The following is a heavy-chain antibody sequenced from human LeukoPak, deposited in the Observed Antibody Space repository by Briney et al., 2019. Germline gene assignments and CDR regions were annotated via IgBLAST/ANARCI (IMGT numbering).Heavy chain of an antibody. V-gene: IGHV1-2*02. CDR2: INPNSGGT. J-gene: IGHJ6*02. CDR1: GYTFTGHY. Sequence: ASVKVSCKASGYTFTGHYMHWVRQAPGQGLEWMGWINPNSGGTNYAQKFQGRVTMTRDTSISTAYMELSRLRSDDTAVYYCARAIGYCSSTSCSPIGYYYYGMDVWGQGTTVTVSS. D-gene: IGHD2-2*01. CDR3: ARAIGYCSSTSCSPIGYYYYGMDV.